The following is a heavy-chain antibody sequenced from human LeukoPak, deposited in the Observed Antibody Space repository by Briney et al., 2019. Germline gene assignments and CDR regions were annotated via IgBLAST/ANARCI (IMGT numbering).Heavy chain of an antibody. CDR1: GFNFNVYG. J-gene: IGHJ4*02. D-gene: IGHD2-15*01. CDR3: ARDGSGSGDC. V-gene: IGHV3-21*01. CDR2: ISSSSSNI. Sequence: AGGSLRLSCVVSGFNFNVYGMNWVRQAPGKGLEWVSSISSSSSNIFYADSVKGRFAVSRDNAKNSLYLSMNSPRGEDTAVYYCARDGSGSGDCWGQGTLVTVSS.